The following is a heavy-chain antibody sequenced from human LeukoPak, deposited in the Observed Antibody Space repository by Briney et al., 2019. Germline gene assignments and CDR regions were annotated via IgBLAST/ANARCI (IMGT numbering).Heavy chain of an antibody. Sequence: ASVKVSCKASGYTFTDYYMHWARQAPGQGFEWMGWINPNDGDTNYAQKFQGRVTMTRDTSISTAHMEVSRLRSDDTAVYYCARANFLYCSSTTCLFDYWGQGTLVTVSS. CDR2: INPNDGDT. J-gene: IGHJ4*02. V-gene: IGHV1-2*02. D-gene: IGHD2-2*01. CDR3: ARANFLYCSSTTCLFDY. CDR1: GYTFTDYY.